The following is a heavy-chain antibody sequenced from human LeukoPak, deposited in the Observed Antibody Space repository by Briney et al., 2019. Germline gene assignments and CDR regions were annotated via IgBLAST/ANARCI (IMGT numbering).Heavy chain of an antibody. CDR1: GFTFSSYA. CDR3: AKTPREHDAFDI. D-gene: IGHD1-26*01. CDR2: ISGSGGST. J-gene: IGHJ3*02. Sequence: PGGSLRPSCAASGFTFSSYAMSWVRQAPGKGLEWVSAISGSGGSTYYADSVKGRFTISRDNSKNTLYLQMNSLRAEDTAVYYCAKTPREHDAFDIWGQGTMVTVSS. V-gene: IGHV3-23*01.